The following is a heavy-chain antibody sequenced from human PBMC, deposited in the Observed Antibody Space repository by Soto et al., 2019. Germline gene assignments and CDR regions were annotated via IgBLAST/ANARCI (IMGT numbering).Heavy chain of an antibody. CDR2: IYYSGST. V-gene: IGHV4-39*01. Sequence: PSETLSLTCTVSGGSISSSSYYWGWIRQPPGKGLEWIGSIYYSGSTYYNPSLKSRVTISVDTSKNQFSLKLSSVTAADTAVYYCARLSYYYDSSGYPSPQLFDYWGQGTLVTV. CDR3: ARLSYYYDSSGYPSPQLFDY. CDR1: GGSISSSSYY. D-gene: IGHD3-22*01. J-gene: IGHJ4*02.